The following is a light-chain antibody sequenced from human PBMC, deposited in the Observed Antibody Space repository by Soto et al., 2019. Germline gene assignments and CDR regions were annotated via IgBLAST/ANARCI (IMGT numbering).Light chain of an antibody. CDR1: SSDVGGYNY. CDR3: ASFTRSVTVV. Sequence: QSALTQPASVSGSPGQSITISCAGTSSDVGGYNYVSWYQQHPGKVPRLIISDVNKRPSGVSDRFSGSKSGNTASLTISGLQAEHEADYYCASFTRSVTVVFGGGTKLTVL. CDR2: DVN. J-gene: IGLJ2*01. V-gene: IGLV2-14*03.